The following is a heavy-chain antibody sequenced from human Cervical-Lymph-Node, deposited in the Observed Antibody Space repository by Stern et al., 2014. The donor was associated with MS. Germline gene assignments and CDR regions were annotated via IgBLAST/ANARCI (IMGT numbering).Heavy chain of an antibody. CDR1: GGTFSTYP. D-gene: IGHD1-26*01. Sequence: QDQLVQSGAEVKKPGSAVTVSCKASGGTFSTYPISWVRQAPGQGLEWMGRIIPMSGISNDAQKFQGRVTITADRSTSTAYMELSSLRSEDTAVYYCARGRGSYLDQWGQGTLVIVSS. CDR2: IIPMSGIS. J-gene: IGHJ4*02. CDR3: ARGRGSYLDQ. V-gene: IGHV1-69*04.